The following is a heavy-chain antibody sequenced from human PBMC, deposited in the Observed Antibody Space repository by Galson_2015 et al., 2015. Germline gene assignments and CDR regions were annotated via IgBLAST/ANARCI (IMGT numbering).Heavy chain of an antibody. CDR3: ATVTKPLRYFDS. CDR2: IYSGGST. V-gene: IGHV3-53*01. Sequence: SLRLSCAASGFTVSTNYMTWVRQAPGKGLEWLSIIYSGGSTYYADSVKGRFAISRDNSKNTLDLQMHSLRAEDTAVYYCATVTKPLRYFDSWGQGTLVTVSS. CDR1: GFTVSTNY. D-gene: IGHD3-9*01. J-gene: IGHJ4*02.